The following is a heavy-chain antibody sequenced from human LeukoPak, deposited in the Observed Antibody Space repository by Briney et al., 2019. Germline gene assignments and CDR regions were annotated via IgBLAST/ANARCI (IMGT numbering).Heavy chain of an antibody. CDR2: IYSGGST. CDR1: GFTVSSNY. V-gene: IGHV3-66*01. CDR3: ARFYRGIAAAEY. D-gene: IGHD6-13*01. J-gene: IGHJ4*02. Sequence: PGGSLRLSCAASGFTVSSNYMSWVRQAPGKGLEWVSVIYSGGSTYYADSVKGRFTISRDNSKNTLCLQMNSLRAEDTAVYYCARFYRGIAAAEYWGQGTLVTVSS.